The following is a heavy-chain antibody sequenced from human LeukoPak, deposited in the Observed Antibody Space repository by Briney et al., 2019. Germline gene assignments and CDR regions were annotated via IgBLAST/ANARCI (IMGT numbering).Heavy chain of an antibody. CDR1: GFTLSNYA. J-gene: IGHJ4*02. CDR2: ISASGTDT. V-gene: IGHV3-23*01. Sequence: PGGSLRLSCAASGFTLSNYATSWVRQAPGKGLEWVSAISASGTDTYYADSVKGRFTISRDTSKNTVYLQMNSLSDEDTAVYFCAKQLESGKYCPTGDDYWGQGTLVTVSS. D-gene: IGHD3-10*01. CDR3: AKQLESGKYCPTGDDY.